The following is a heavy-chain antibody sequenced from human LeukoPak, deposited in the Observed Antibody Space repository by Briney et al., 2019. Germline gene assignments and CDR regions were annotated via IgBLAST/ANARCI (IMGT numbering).Heavy chain of an antibody. Sequence: PGGSLRLSCAASGFTFSSYEMNWVRQAPGKGLEWVSYISSSGSTIYYAGSVKGRFTISRDNAKNSLYLQMNSLRAEDTAVYYCARENTAMVAYWGQGTLVTVSS. J-gene: IGHJ4*02. CDR1: GFTFSSYE. CDR3: ARENTAMVAY. CDR2: ISSSGSTI. D-gene: IGHD5-18*01. V-gene: IGHV3-48*03.